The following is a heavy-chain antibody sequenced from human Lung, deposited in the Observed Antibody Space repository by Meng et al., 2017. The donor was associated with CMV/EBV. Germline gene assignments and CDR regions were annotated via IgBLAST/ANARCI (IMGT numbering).Heavy chain of an antibody. Sequence: HVHLVVSWLCLFTPCVSLVLSCFSSALPFSHSYMSCIRHAPGSGLEWFSYLASRRLSTNYADSVKGRFTISRDNAKNSLFLVMNNLRAEDTGVYYCATDGGPRRASDYWGQGTLVTVSS. CDR2: LASRRLST. J-gene: IGHJ4*02. D-gene: IGHD1-14*01. V-gene: IGHV3-11*06. CDR1: ALPFSHSY. CDR3: ATDGGPRRASDY.